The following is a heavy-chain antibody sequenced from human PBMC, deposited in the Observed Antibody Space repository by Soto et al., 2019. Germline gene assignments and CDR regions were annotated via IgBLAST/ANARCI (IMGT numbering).Heavy chain of an antibody. CDR2: ISAYNGNT. J-gene: IGHJ4*02. CDR1: GYTFTSYG. V-gene: IGHV1-18*04. CDR3: ARDAPIGYYDSSGYVDY. Sequence: GASVKVSCKASGYTFTSYGISWVRQAPGQGLEWMGWISAYNGNTNYAQKLQGRVTMTTDTSTSTAYMELRSLGSDDTAVYYCARDAPIGYYDSSGYVDYWGQGTLVTVSS. D-gene: IGHD3-22*01.